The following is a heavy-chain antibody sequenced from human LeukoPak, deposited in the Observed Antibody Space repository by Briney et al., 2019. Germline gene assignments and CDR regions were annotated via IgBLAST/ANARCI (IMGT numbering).Heavy chain of an antibody. CDR2: ISSSSSYI. V-gene: IGHV3-21*01. CDR1: GFPFSSYA. CDR3: ATKQGGY. J-gene: IGHJ4*02. D-gene: IGHD3-16*01. Sequence: KSGGSLRLSCAASGFPFSSYAMSWVRQAPGKGLEWVSSISSSSSYIYYADSVKGRFTISRDNAKNSLYLQMNSLRAEDTAVYYCATKQGGYWGQGTLVTVSS.